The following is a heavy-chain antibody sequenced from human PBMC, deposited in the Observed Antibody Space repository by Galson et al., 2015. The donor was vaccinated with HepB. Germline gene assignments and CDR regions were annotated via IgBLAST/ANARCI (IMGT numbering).Heavy chain of an antibody. CDR1: GLTFSSYS. CDR3: AKHNSGGVSYYQGMDV. Sequence: SLRLSCAASGLTFSSYSMHWVRQAPGKGLEYVSAINNNGISTYYANSVKGRFTISRDNSKNTLYLQMGNMRAEDMAVYYCAKHNSGGVSYYQGMDVWGQGTTVTVSS. CDR2: INNNGIST. D-gene: IGHD6-19*01. V-gene: IGHV3-64*01. J-gene: IGHJ6*02.